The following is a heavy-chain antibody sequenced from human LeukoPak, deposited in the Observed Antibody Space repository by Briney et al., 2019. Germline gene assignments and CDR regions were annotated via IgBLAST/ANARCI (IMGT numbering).Heavy chain of an antibody. D-gene: IGHD2-21*02. Sequence: PGGSLRLSCAASGFTVSSNYMSWVRQAPGKGLEWVSVIYSGGSTYYADSVKDRFTISRDNSKNTLYLQMNSLRAEDTAVYYCARRCGGDCYEYDYWGQGTLVTVSS. CDR1: GFTVSSNY. V-gene: IGHV3-53*01. CDR2: IYSGGST. J-gene: IGHJ4*02. CDR3: ARRCGGDCYEYDY.